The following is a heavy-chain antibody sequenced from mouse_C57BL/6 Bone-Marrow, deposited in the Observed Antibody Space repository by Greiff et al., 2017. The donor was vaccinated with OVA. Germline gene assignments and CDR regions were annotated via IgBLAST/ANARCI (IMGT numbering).Heavy chain of an antibody. CDR3: ARNWDYYPFAY. CDR1: GYTFTDYY. J-gene: IGHJ3*01. V-gene: IGHV1-76*01. Sequence: LVESGAELVRPGASVKLSCKASGYTFTDYYINWVKQRPGQGLEWIARIYPGSGNTYYNEKFKGKATLTAEKSSSTAYMQLSSLTSEDSAVYFCARNWDYYPFAYWGQGTLVTVSA. D-gene: IGHD2-1*01. CDR2: IYPGSGNT.